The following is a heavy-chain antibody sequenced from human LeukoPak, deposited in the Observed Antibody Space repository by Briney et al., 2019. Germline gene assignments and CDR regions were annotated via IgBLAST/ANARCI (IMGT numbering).Heavy chain of an antibody. V-gene: IGHV1-18*04. J-gene: IGHJ4*02. CDR3: ATEPLRLRLGDTSTDY. CDR2: ISAYNGNT. Sequence: ASVKVSCKASGYTFTSYGISWVRQAPGQGLEWMGWISAYNGNTNYAQKFQGRVTMTTDTSTSTDYMELRSLRSDDTAVSYCATEPLRLRLGDTSTDYWGQGTLVTVSS. CDR1: GYTFTSYG. D-gene: IGHD3-16*01.